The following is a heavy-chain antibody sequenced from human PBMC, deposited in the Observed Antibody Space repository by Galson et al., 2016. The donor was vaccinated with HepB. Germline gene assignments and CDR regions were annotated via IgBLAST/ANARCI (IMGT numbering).Heavy chain of an antibody. J-gene: IGHJ5*01. CDR3: ARERSGTNRFDS. Sequence: SETLSLTCIVSGGSISISNYYWNWIRPPPGKRLEWIGSVHYTGTTAYIPPLKSGVTIAVDTSKNQFSLHLSTVTAADTALYFCARERSGTNRFDSWGQGILVTVSS. V-gene: IGHV4-39*02. CDR1: GGSISISNYY. CDR2: VHYTGTT. D-gene: IGHD3-10*01.